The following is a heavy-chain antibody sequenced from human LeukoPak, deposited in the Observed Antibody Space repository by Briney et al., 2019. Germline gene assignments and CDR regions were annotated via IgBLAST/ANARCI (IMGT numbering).Heavy chain of an antibody. D-gene: IGHD3-22*01. V-gene: IGHV4-59*01. Sequence: SETLSLTCTVSNGSIRSYYWSCIRQPPGKGLEWIGYIYYSGSTNYNPSLKSRVTISVDTSKNQFSLKLSSVTAADTAMYYCARGGLSYDSSGWFDYWGQGTLVTVSS. CDR3: ARGGLSYDSSGWFDY. J-gene: IGHJ4*02. CDR2: IYYSGST. CDR1: NGSIRSYY.